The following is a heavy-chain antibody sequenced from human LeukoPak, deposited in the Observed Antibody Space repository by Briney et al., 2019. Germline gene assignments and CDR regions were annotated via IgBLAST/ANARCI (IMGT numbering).Heavy chain of an antibody. CDR2: ISGSGGST. Sequence: GGSLRLSCAASGFTFSSYAMSWVRQTPGKGLEWVSAISGSGGSTYYADSVKGRFTISRDNAKNSLYLQMNSLRAEDTAVYYCARDWGYSYDNWGQGTLVTVSS. J-gene: IGHJ4*02. D-gene: IGHD5-18*01. CDR3: ARDWGYSYDN. V-gene: IGHV3-23*01. CDR1: GFTFSSYA.